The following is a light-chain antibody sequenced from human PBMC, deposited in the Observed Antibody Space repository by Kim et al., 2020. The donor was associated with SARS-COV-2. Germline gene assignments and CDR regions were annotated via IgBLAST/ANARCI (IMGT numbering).Light chain of an antibody. V-gene: IGKV1-5*03. CDR3: QHYNSYPYT. CDR2: QAS. J-gene: IGKJ2*01. Sequence: ASVGDRVPISCRASQNIGSYLAWYQHKPGKAPTLLVYQASSLESGVPSRFSGSGSETEFILTINSLQPDDFATYYCQHYNSYPYTFGQGTKLEI. CDR1: QNIGSY.